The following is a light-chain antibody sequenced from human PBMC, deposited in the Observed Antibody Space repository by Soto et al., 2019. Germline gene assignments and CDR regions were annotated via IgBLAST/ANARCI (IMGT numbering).Light chain of an antibody. V-gene: IGKV4-1*01. CDR2: WAS. J-gene: IGKJ1*01. Sequence: DIEMTQSPDSLAVSLGERATINCRSSRSVLFPSNSNNYLAWYQQKPGQTPKLLIHWASIRESGVPDRFSGSGSATDFTLTIDSLQAEDVAVYYCQQYYTTPPTFGQGTKVEIK. CDR3: QQYYTTPPT. CDR1: RSVLFPSNSNNY.